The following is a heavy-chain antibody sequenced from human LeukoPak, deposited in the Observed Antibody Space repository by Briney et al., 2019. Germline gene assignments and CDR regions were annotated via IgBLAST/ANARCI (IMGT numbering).Heavy chain of an antibody. V-gene: IGHV4-39*07. Sequence: PSETLSLTCTVSGGSISSSSFYWGWIRQPPGKGLEWIGSIYYSGSTYQNPSLKSRVTISVDTSKNQFSLKLTSLTAADTAVYYCARERAITGTRWVYFDPWGQGTLVTVSS. CDR3: ARERAITGTRWVYFDP. D-gene: IGHD1-7*01. CDR2: IYYSGST. CDR1: GGSISSSSFY. J-gene: IGHJ5*02.